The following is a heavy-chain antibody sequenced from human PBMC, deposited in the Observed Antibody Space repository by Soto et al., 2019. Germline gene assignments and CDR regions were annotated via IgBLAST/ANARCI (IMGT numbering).Heavy chain of an antibody. CDR2: ISGSGGST. V-gene: IGHV3-23*01. J-gene: IGHJ6*02. Sequence: GGSLRLSCAASGFTFGNYAVTWVRQAPGKGLEWVSTISGSGGSTYYADSVKGRFTISRDNSKSTLYLQMNSLRAEDTALYYCAKGRSYYYYYGVDVWGQGTTVTVSS. CDR1: GFTFGNYA. CDR3: AKGRSYYYYYGVDV.